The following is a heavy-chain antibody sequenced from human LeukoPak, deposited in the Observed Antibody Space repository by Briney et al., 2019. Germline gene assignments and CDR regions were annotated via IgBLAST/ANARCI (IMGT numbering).Heavy chain of an antibody. CDR1: GGSVPNFY. D-gene: IGHD3-22*01. CDR3: AREGYYDSSGYNWFDP. Sequence: SETLSLTCTVSGGSVPNFYWNWIRQSLGKRLEWIGYIYNSGSINYNPSLKSRVAISEDTSKNQFSLKLSSVTAADTAVYYCAREGYYDSSGYNWFDPWGRGTLVTVSS. J-gene: IGHJ5*02. V-gene: IGHV4-59*02. CDR2: IYNSGSI.